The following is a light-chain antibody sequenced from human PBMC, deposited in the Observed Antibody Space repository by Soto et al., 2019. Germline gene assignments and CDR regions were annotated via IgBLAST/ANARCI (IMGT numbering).Light chain of an antibody. Sequence: ETVLTQSPGTLSLSPGERATLSCRASQSVSNNYLAWYQQKPGQAPRLLIDGASNRATGIPDRFSGSGSGTDFTLTISRLEPEDFAVYYCQQYGSSGTFGQGTKVDIK. CDR3: QQYGSSGT. J-gene: IGKJ1*01. CDR1: QSVSNNY. CDR2: GAS. V-gene: IGKV3-20*01.